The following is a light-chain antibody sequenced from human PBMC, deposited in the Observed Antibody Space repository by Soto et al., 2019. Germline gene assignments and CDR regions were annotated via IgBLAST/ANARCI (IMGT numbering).Light chain of an antibody. J-gene: IGKJ3*01. V-gene: IGKV3-15*01. CDR2: GAS. CDR1: QSVSSD. CDR3: QQYNNWPFT. Sequence: EIVMTQSPATLSVSPGERATLSCRASQSVSSDLAWYQQKPGQAPRLLTYGASTRATGIPARFSGSGSGTEFTLTISSLQSEDFALYYCQQYNNWPFTFGPGTKVDIK.